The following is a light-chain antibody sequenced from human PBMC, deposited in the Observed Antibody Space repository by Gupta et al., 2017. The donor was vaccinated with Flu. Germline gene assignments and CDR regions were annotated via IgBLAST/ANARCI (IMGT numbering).Light chain of an antibody. J-gene: IGKJ1*01. V-gene: IGKV1-39*01. CDR2: SAS. CDR3: QQGFKAPPRT. CDR1: QNLAIY. Sequence: DLLMTPSPSFLSASIGDRVTISCRASQNLAIYLNWYQQKPGKAPKLLIYSASTLQSRAPSRFSGSGSGTDFTRTISSLQAEDFATYYCQQGFKAPPRTFGQGTKVEMK.